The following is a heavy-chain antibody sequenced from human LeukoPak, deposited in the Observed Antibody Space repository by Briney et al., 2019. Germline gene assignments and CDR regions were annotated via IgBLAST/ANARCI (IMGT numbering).Heavy chain of an antibody. J-gene: IGHJ4*02. CDR2: IGASGGT. V-gene: IGHV3-23*01. CDR1: GFTFSSSP. Sequence: PGESLRLSCAASGFTFSSSPMSWVRQAPGKGLEWVSLIGASGGTKYADSVKGRFTISRDNSKNTLYLQMNSLRADDTAVYYCARNRDLGDYYGSGSYDYWGQGTLVTVSS. CDR3: ARNRDLGDYYGSGSYDY. D-gene: IGHD3-10*01.